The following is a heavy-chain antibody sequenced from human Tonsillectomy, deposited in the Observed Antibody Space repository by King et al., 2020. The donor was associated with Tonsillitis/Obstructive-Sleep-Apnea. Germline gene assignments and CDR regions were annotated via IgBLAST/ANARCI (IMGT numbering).Heavy chain of an antibody. Sequence: EVQLVESGGGLVQPGGSLRLSCAASGFTFSSYWMHWVRQAPGEGLVWVSRVNSDGCNTNYADSVKGRFTISRDNAKNTLYLQVNSLRAEDTAVYYCARGIIGASVAFYIWGQGTMVTVSS. CDR1: GFTFSSYW. CDR2: VNSDGCNT. CDR3: ARGIIGASVAFYI. D-gene: IGHD3-16*01. V-gene: IGHV3-74*01. J-gene: IGHJ3*02.